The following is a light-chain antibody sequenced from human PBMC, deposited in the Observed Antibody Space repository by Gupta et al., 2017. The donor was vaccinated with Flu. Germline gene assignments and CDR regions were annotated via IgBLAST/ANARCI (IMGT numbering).Light chain of an antibody. V-gene: IGKV1-5*03. CDR1: QSISSW. Sequence: PYTLPASVRDRVGVACRSSQSISSWLDCYHQEPGKAAKVLIYKASTAKIGIPSRFSGSGSWMELTLTVSTWQRQDFATYYCRQENSCSGTFGEGTKLETK. CDR2: KAS. J-gene: IGKJ1*01. CDR3: RQENSCSGT.